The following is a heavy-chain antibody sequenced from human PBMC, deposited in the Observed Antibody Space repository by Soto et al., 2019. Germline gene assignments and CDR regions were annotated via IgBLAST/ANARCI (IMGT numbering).Heavy chain of an antibody. CDR3: ARDGVRNWFDP. V-gene: IGHV1-69*01. J-gene: IGHJ5*02. Sequence: QVQLVQSGAEVKNPGSSVKVSCKASGGTFSTYGINWVRQAPGQGLEWMGAIIPIFATPNYAQKFQDRVTITADESTNTAYMELSSLISDDTAVYYCARDGVRNWFDPWGQGTLVTVSS. CDR1: GGTFSTYG. D-gene: IGHD3-10*02. CDR2: IIPIFATP.